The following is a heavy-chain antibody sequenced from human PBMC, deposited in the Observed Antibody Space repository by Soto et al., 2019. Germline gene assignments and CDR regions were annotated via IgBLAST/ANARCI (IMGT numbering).Heavy chain of an antibody. V-gene: IGHV1-18*01. D-gene: IGHD2-2*01. Sequence: ASVKVSCKASGYTFTSYGLSWVRQASGQGLEWMGWISAYNGNTNYAQKLQGRVTMTTDTTTSTAYMGLRSQRSDDTAVYYCARDFPALVPAAMALDYWGQGTLVTVAS. CDR1: GYTFTSYG. CDR2: ISAYNGNT. J-gene: IGHJ4*02. CDR3: ARDFPALVPAAMALDY.